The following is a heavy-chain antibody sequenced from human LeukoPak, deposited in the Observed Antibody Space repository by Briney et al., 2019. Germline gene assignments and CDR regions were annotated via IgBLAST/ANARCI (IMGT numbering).Heavy chain of an antibody. V-gene: IGHV3-74*01. J-gene: IGHJ5*02. CDR2: IKSDGSRT. CDR1: GFTFRSYR. CDR3: ARGVSEYYYDSSGYYTGSYDP. Sequence: PGGSLRLSCAASGFTFRSYRMQWVRQPPGKGLVWVSRIKSDGSRTSYADSVKGRFTISRDNAKNTLYLQMNSLRVEDTAVYYCARGVSEYYYDSSGYYTGSYDPWGQGTLVTVSS. D-gene: IGHD3-22*01.